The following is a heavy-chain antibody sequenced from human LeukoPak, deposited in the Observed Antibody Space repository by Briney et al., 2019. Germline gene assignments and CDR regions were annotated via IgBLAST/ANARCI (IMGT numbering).Heavy chain of an antibody. V-gene: IGHV3-11*01. Sequence: GGSLRLSCAASGFTFSDYYMSWIRQAPVKALEWVSYISSSGSTIYYADSVNGRFTISRDNAKNSLYMQMNKLRAEDTAVYYCAKDLLPRITIFGVVIMGGMDVWGQGTKVTVSS. CDR1: GFTFSDYY. CDR2: ISSSGSTI. D-gene: IGHD3-3*01. CDR3: AKDLLPRITIFGVVIMGGMDV. J-gene: IGHJ6*02.